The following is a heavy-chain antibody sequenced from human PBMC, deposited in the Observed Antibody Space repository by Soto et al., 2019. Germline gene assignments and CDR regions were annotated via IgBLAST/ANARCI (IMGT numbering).Heavy chain of an antibody. CDR3: ARARGMTTVTPNWFDP. J-gene: IGHJ5*02. D-gene: IGHD4-17*01. V-gene: IGHV1-46*03. CDR2: INPSGGST. Sequence: ASVKVSCKASGYTFTSYYMHWVRQAPGQGLEWMGIINPSGGSTSYAQKFQGRVTMTRDASTSTVYMELSSLRSEDTAVCYCARARGMTTVTPNWFDPWGQGTLVTVSS. CDR1: GYTFTSYY.